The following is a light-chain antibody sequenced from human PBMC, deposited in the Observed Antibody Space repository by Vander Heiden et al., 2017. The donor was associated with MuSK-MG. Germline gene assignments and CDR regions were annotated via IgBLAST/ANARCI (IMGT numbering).Light chain of an antibody. V-gene: IGKV1-5*03. CDR1: QSISSW. J-gene: IGKJ2*01. Sequence: DIQMTQSPSTLSASVGDRVTITCRASQSISSWLAWYQQKPGKAPKLLIYKASSLESGVPSRFSGSASGTEFTLTISSLQPGDFATYHCQRYNTEAYTFGQGTKLEIK. CDR2: KAS. CDR3: QRYNTEAYT.